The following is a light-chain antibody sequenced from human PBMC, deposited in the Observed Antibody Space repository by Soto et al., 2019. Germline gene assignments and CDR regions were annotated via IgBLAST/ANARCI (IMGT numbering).Light chain of an antibody. CDR2: GAS. J-gene: IGKJ1*01. V-gene: IGKV3-15*01. CDR3: QQYNNWPRT. CDR1: QNIRSN. Sequence: EIVMTQSPATLSVSPGEYGTLSCRASQNIRSNLAWYQQKPAQAPRLLIYGASTRATGIPAKFSGSGSGTEFTLTISSLQSEDFAVYYCQQYNNWPRTFGQGTKVDIK.